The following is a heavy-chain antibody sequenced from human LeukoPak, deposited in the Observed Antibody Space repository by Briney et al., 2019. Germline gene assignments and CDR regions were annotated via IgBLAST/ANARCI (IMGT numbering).Heavy chain of an antibody. Sequence: ASVKVSCKASGYTFTNYGITWVRQAPGQGLEWMGWISAYNGNTNYVQKLQGRVTMTTDTSTSTAYMELRSLRSDDTAVYYCARDTDSSGYYNDAFDIWGQGTMVTVSS. J-gene: IGHJ3*02. V-gene: IGHV1-18*01. CDR3: ARDTDSSGYYNDAFDI. D-gene: IGHD3-22*01. CDR2: ISAYNGNT. CDR1: GYTFTNYG.